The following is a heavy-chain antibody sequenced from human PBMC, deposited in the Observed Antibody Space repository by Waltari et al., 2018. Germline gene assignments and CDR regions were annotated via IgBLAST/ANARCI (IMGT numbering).Heavy chain of an antibody. D-gene: IGHD3-10*01. CDR2: IKQDGSEK. CDR1: GFTFSGYW. CDR3: ASPKVQGVIPFFDY. V-gene: IGHV3-7*01. Sequence: EVQLVESGGGLVQPGGSLRLSCAASGFTFSGYWMTWVRQAPGKGLEWVANIKQDGSEKYYVDSVKGRFTISRDNAKNSLYLQMNSLRAEDTAVYYCASPKVQGVIPFFDYWGQGTLVTVSS. J-gene: IGHJ4*02.